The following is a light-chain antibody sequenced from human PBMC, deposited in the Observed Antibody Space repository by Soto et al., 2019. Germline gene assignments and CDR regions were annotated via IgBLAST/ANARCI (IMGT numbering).Light chain of an antibody. CDR3: QQSYNGPFT. Sequence: DIQMTQSPSSLSASVGDRVTVTCRAGQYISRYFNWYQQRPGKAPKLLIYSASTLQTGVTSRFSGSGSGTDFTLTISSLQPEDFATYYCQQSYNGPFTFGPGTKVDI. V-gene: IGKV1-39*01. J-gene: IGKJ3*01. CDR2: SAS. CDR1: QYISRY.